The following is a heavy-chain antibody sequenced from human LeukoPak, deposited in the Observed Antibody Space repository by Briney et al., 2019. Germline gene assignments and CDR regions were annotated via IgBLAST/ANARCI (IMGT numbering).Heavy chain of an antibody. CDR2: INPNSGGT. V-gene: IGHV1-2*02. Sequence: ASVKVSCKASGYTFAGYYMHWVRQAPGQGLEWMGWINPNSGGTNYAQKFQGRVTMTRDTSISTAYMELSRLRSDDTAVYYCARGGAAAGMRTKNYWGQGTLVTVSS. J-gene: IGHJ4*02. CDR3: ARGGAAAGMRTKNY. CDR1: GYTFAGYY. D-gene: IGHD6-13*01.